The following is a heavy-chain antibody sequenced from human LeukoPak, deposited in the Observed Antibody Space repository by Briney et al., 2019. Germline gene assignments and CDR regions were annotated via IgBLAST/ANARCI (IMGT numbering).Heavy chain of an antibody. Sequence: ASVKVSCKASGYTFTSYYMHWVRQAPGQGLEWMGWINPNSGDINYAQKFQGRVTVTRDTSISTAYMELSRLRSDDTAVYYCARVGSSGWYVHPTLDYWGQGTLVTVSS. CDR2: INPNSGDI. CDR1: GYTFTSYY. CDR3: ARVGSSGWYVHPTLDY. D-gene: IGHD6-19*01. V-gene: IGHV1-2*02. J-gene: IGHJ4*02.